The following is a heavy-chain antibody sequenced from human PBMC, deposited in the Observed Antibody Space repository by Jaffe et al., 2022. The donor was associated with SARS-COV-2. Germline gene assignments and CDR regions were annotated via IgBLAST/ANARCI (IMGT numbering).Heavy chain of an antibody. Sequence: EVQLVESGGGLVQPGGSLRLSCAASGFTFSRLSMSWVRQAPGKGLEWVSYISDNSATIYYADSVKGRFTTSRDNAKNSLYLQMSSLRAEDTAVYFCASYSTTVYWGQGTLVTVSS. CDR3: ASYSTTVY. CDR2: ISDNSATI. D-gene: IGHD2-2*01. CDR1: GFTFSRLS. J-gene: IGHJ4*02. V-gene: IGHV3-48*01.